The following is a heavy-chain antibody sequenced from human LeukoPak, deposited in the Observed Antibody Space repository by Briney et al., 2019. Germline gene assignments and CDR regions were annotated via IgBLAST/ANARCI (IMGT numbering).Heavy chain of an antibody. CDR3: ARSAGYCSSTSCYFYYFDY. Sequence: PGGSLRLSCAASGFTFSSYWMNWVRQAPGKGLEWVANIKQEGSEKSYLDSVKGRFTISRDNAKNSLYLQMNSLRAEDTAVYYCARSAGYCSSTSCYFYYFDYWGQGTLVTVSS. V-gene: IGHV3-7*01. CDR2: IKQEGSEK. CDR1: GFTFSSYW. J-gene: IGHJ4*02. D-gene: IGHD2-2*01.